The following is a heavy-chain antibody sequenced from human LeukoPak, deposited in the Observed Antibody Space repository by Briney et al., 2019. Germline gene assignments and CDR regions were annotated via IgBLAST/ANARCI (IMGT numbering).Heavy chain of an antibody. V-gene: IGHV4-59*01. J-gene: IGHJ4*02. Sequence: PSETLSLTCTVSGGSISSYYWSWIRQPPGKGLEWIGYIYYSGSTNYNPSLKRRVTISVDTSKNQFSLKLSSVTAADTAVYYCARGWGNGYDLGGGDYWGQGTLVTVSS. CDR3: ARGWGNGYDLGGGDY. CDR2: IYYSGST. CDR1: GGSISSYY. D-gene: IGHD5-12*01.